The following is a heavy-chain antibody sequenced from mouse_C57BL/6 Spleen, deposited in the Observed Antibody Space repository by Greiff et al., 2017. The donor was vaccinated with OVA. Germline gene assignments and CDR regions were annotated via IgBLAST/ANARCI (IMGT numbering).Heavy chain of an antibody. CDR3: ARSVQTAQATWFDY. CDR2: IDPSDSYT. V-gene: IGHV1-50*01. J-gene: IGHJ3*01. D-gene: IGHD3-2*02. Sequence: QVQLQQPGAELVKPGASVKLSCKASGYTFTSYWMQWVKQRPGQGLEWIGEIDPSDSYTNYNQKFKGKATLTVDTSSSTAYMQLSSLTSEDSAVYYFARSVQTAQATWFDYWGQGTLVTVSA. CDR1: GYTFTSYW.